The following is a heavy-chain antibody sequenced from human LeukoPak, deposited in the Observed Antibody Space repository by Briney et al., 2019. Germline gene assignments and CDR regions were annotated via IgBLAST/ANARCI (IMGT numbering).Heavy chain of an antibody. CDR1: GGSISSGGYY. Sequence: PSQTLSLTCTVSGGSISSGGYYWSWIRQHPGKGLEWIGYIYYSGSTYYNPSLKSRVTISVDTSKNQFSLQLNSVTPEDTAVYYCARDPDIVATNYYYYGMDVWGQGTTVTVSS. CDR2: IYYSGST. D-gene: IGHD5-12*01. V-gene: IGHV4-31*03. J-gene: IGHJ6*02. CDR3: ARDPDIVATNYYYYGMDV.